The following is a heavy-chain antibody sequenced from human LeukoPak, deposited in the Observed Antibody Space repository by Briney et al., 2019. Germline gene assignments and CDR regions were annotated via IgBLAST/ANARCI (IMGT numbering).Heavy chain of an antibody. Sequence: SGGSLRLSCAASGFTFSSYAMSWVRQAPGKRLEWVSAISGSGGSTYYADSVKGRFTISRDNSKNTLYLQMNSLRAEDTAVYYCAKEKEEYDYVWGSYRFFDYWGQGTLVTVSS. CDR2: ISGSGGST. D-gene: IGHD3-16*02. CDR1: GFTFSSYA. V-gene: IGHV3-23*01. CDR3: AKEKEEYDYVWGSYRFFDY. J-gene: IGHJ4*02.